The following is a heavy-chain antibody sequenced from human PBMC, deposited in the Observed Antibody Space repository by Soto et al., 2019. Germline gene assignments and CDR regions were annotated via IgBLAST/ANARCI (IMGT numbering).Heavy chain of an antibody. V-gene: IGHV3-23*01. Sequence: EVQLLESGGGLVQPGGSLRLSCAASGFTFSSYAMSWVRQAPGQGLEWVSVISGSGDSTYYADSVRGRFTISRDNSKNTLDLQMSILVAEDTAVYYCAKDRDGAAAGPTKFYGMDVWGQGTTVTVSS. J-gene: IGHJ6*02. CDR3: AKDRDGAAAGPTKFYGMDV. D-gene: IGHD6-13*01. CDR2: ISGSGDST. CDR1: GFTFSSYA.